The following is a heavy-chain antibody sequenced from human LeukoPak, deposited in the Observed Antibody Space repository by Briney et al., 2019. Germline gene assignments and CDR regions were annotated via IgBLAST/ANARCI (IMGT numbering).Heavy chain of an antibody. CDR3: ARVEYYDSSGYYYDY. CDR2: INPNSGGT. D-gene: IGHD3-22*01. CDR1: GYTFTGYY. Sequence: GASVKVSCKASGYTFTGYYMHWVRQAPGQGLEWMGRINPNSGGTNYAQKFQGRVTMTRDTSISTAYMELSRLRSDDTAVYYCARVEYYDSSGYYYDYWGQGTPVTVSS. V-gene: IGHV1-2*06. J-gene: IGHJ4*02.